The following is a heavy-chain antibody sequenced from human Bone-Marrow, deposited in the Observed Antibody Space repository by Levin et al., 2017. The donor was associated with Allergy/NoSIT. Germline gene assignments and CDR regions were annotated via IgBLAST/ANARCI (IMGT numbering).Heavy chain of an antibody. CDR2: INAGNGDT. CDR3: ARGIWSGSGWYYLDS. Sequence: PGGSLRLSCKASGYSFTNYAVHWVRQAPGQGLEWMGWINAGNGDTKYSQRFQGIVTISRDTSATTVYMELSSLSSEDTALYYCARGIWSGSGWYYLDSWGQGTLVTVSS. J-gene: IGHJ4*02. V-gene: IGHV1-3*01. CDR1: GYSFTNYA. D-gene: IGHD6-19*01.